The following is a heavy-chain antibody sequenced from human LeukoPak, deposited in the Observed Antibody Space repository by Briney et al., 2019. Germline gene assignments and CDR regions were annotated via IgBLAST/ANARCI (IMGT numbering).Heavy chain of an antibody. V-gene: IGHV3-30-3*01. CDR2: ISYHGSSQ. J-gene: IGHJ4*02. Sequence: GGSLRLSCAASGFTITNYAMHWVRQAPGKGLEWVAVISYHGSSQYYADSVKGRFTISRDTLKNTVYLQMFSLGPEDTAIYYCARAGPNDHRFDYWGQGTLVAVSS. CDR1: GFTITNYA. D-gene: IGHD1-1*01. CDR3: ARAGPNDHRFDY.